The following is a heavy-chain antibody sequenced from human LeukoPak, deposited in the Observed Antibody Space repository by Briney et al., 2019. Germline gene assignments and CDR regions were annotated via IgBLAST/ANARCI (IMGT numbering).Heavy chain of an antibody. V-gene: IGHV3-23*01. CDR1: GFTFSNYA. J-gene: IGHJ4*02. Sequence: PGGSLRLSCAASGFTFSNYAMSWVRQAPGKGLEWVSAISGSGGSTYYADSVKGRFTISRDNSKNTLYLQMNSLRAEDTAVYYCAKLRDGDPVGYFDYWGQGTLVTVSS. CDR3: AKLRDGDPVGYFDY. D-gene: IGHD4-17*01. CDR2: ISGSGGST.